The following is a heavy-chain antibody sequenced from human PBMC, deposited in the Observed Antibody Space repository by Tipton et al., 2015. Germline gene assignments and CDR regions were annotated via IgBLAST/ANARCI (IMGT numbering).Heavy chain of an antibody. V-gene: IGHV4-59*01. CDR2: IYSSGSA. D-gene: IGHD5-18*01. CDR3: VREYNYGPLHYFDY. CDR1: GGSISTYC. J-gene: IGHJ4*02. Sequence: TLSLTCTVSGGSISTYCWSWIRQPPGKGLEWIGYIYSSGSANYNPSLKSRVTISVDTSKDQFSLELTSVTAADTAVYYCVREYNYGPLHYFDYWGQGILVTVSS.